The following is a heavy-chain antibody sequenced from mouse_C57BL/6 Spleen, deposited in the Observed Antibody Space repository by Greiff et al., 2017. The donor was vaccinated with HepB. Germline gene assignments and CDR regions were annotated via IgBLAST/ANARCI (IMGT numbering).Heavy chain of an antibody. D-gene: IGHD4-1*02. J-gene: IGHJ4*01. CDR2: INPNNGGT. V-gene: IGHV1-18*01. CDR3: ARVNWDGYYYAMDY. CDR1: GYTFTDYN. Sequence: VQLQHSGPELVKPGASVKIPCKASGYTFTDYNMDWVKQSHGKSLEWIGDINPNNGGTNYNQKFKGKATLTVDKSSSTAYMELRSLTSEDTAVYYCARVNWDGYYYAMDYWGQGTSVTVSS.